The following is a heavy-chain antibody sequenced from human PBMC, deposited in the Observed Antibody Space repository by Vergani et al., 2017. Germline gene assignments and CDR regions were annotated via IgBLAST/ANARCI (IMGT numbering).Heavy chain of an antibody. CDR2: ISWNSGSI. J-gene: IGHJ4*02. V-gene: IGHV3-9*01. CDR1: GFTFDDYA. Sequence: EVQLVESGGGLVQPGRSLRLSCAASGFTFDDYAMHWVRQAPGQGLEWVSGISWNSGSIGYADSVKGRFTISRDKAKNSLYLQMNGLRAEDTALYYCAKEAGRGYWGQGTLVTVSA. D-gene: IGHD6-19*01. CDR3: AKEAGRGY.